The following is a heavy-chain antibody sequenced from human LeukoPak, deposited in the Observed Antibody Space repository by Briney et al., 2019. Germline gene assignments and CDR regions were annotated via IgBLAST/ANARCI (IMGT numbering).Heavy chain of an antibody. CDR1: GYTLTELS. CDR2: FDPEDGET. V-gene: IGHV1-24*01. J-gene: IGHJ4*02. CDR3: AKGTPLSGYDPFPDY. Sequence: ASVKVSCKVSGYTLTELSMHWVRQAPGKGLEWMGGFDPEDGETIYAQKFQGRVTMPEDTSTDTAYMELSSLRSEDTAVYYCAKGTPLSGYDPFPDYWGQGTLVTVSS. D-gene: IGHD5-12*01.